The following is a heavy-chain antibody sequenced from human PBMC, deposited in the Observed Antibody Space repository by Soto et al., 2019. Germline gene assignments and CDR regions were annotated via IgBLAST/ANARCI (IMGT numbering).Heavy chain of an antibody. Sequence: PGGSLRLSCVASGFNFRDYGMHWVRQAPGKGLEWVAVTSDDGRNKYYGDFVKGRFTISRDNSKNTVFLQMNSLRPEDTAVYYCAKDGHYVDYEPISHWGRGTLVTVSS. D-gene: IGHD4-17*01. J-gene: IGHJ1*01. CDR3: AKDGHYVDYEPISH. V-gene: IGHV3-30*18. CDR2: TSDDGRNK. CDR1: GFNFRDYG.